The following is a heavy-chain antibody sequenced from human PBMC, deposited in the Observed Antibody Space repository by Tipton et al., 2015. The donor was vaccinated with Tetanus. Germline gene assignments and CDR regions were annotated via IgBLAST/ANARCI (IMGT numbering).Heavy chain of an antibody. D-gene: IGHD5-18*01. CDR1: GGSITGNDYF. J-gene: IGHJ4*02. V-gene: IGHV4-39*02. CDR3: ARMGFTYGQVVY. CDR2: LFHSGRT. Sequence: GLVKPSETLSLTCSVSGGSITGNDYFWGWIREAPEQGLEWIGSLFHSGRTHYNPTLRSRVTISGDPAKNHVSLRLTSMTAADTAIYYCARMGFTYGQVVYWGQGTLVTVAS.